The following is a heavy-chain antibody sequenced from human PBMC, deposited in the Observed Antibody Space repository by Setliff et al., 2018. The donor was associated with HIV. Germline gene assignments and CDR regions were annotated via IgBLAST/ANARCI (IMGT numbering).Heavy chain of an antibody. V-gene: IGHV3-7*01. CDR3: VRDGARLDY. D-gene: IGHD2-21*01. CDR2: IKEDGSDI. CDR1: GFTFSSYA. Sequence: GGSLRLSCAASGFTFSSYAMHWVRQAPGKGLEWVANIKEDGSDIYYVDSVKGRFTISRDNARNSLFLQMNNLRGDDTAVYYCVRDGARLDYWGQGTQVTVS. J-gene: IGHJ4*02.